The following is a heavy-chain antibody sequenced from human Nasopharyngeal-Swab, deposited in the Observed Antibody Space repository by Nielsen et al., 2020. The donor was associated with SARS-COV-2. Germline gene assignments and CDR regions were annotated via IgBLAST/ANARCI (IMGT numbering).Heavy chain of an antibody. J-gene: IGHJ6*03. D-gene: IGHD4-17*01. Sequence: SETLSLTCTVSGGSISSSSYYWGWIRQPPGKGLEWIGSIYYSGSTYYNPSLKSRVTISVDTSKHHFSLKLSSVTAADTAVYYCARGLRGVTTYYYYYYMDVWGKGTTVTVSS. CDR1: GGSISSSSYY. CDR2: IYYSGST. V-gene: IGHV4-39*07. CDR3: ARGLRGVTTYYYYYYMDV.